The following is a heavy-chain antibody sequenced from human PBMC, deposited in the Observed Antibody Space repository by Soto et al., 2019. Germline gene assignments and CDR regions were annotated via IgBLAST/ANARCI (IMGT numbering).Heavy chain of an antibody. CDR1: GYTFTNFG. D-gene: IGHD3-16*01. CDR2: ISAYNGNT. V-gene: IGHV1-18*01. CDR3: ARGGTPIDC. Sequence: QVQLVQSGAEVKKPGASVKVSCKASGYTFTNFGISWVRQAPEQELEWMGWISAYNGNTNYTQKFQGRVTMTTDRSTSTAYMEVRSLRFDDTAVYYCARGGTPIDCWGQGTLVTVSS. J-gene: IGHJ4*02.